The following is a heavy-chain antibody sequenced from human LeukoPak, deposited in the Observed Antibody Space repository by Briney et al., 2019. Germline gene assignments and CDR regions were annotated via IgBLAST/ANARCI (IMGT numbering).Heavy chain of an antibody. Sequence: SVKVSCKASGGTFSSYAISWVRQAPGQGLEWMGGIIPIFGTANYAQKFQGRVTITADKSTSTAYMELSSLRSEDTAVYYCARDRGIVGATTPFDYWGQGTLVTVSS. D-gene: IGHD1-26*01. CDR1: GGTFSSYA. CDR3: ARDRGIVGATTPFDY. J-gene: IGHJ4*02. CDR2: IIPIFGTA. V-gene: IGHV1-69*06.